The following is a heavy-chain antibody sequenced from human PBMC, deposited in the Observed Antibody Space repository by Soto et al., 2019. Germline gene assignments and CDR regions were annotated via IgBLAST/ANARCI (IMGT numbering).Heavy chain of an antibody. J-gene: IGHJ4*02. CDR2: IYYSGST. D-gene: IGHD4-4*01. V-gene: IGHV4-31*03. CDR1: GGSISSGGYY. Sequence: PSETLSLTCTVSGGSISSGGYYLSWIRQHPGKGLEWIGYIYYSGSTYYNPSLKSRVTISVDTSKNQFSLNLSSVTAADTAVYYCARGTRDYSSYVPYWGQGTLVTVSS. CDR3: ARGTRDYSSYVPY.